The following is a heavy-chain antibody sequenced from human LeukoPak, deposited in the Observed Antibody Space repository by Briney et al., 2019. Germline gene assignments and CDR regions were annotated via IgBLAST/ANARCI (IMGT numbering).Heavy chain of an antibody. V-gene: IGHV4-61*08. Sequence: PSETLSLTCTVSGDSVASGGYYWNWIRQPPGKGLEWIGYIYYSVSTNYNLSLKSRVTISVDTSENQFSLKLTSVTAADTAVYYCARVTSWLVHYWGQGTLVTVSS. CDR1: GDSVASGGYY. D-gene: IGHD6-19*01. J-gene: IGHJ4*02. CDR3: ARVTSWLVHY. CDR2: IYYSVST.